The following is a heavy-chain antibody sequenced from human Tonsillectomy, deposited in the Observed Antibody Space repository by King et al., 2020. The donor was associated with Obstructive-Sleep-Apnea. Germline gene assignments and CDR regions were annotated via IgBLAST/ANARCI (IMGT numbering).Heavy chain of an antibody. Sequence: VQLVESGGGVVQPGASLRLSCAASGFTFSNYVMHWVRQAPGKGLDWVALISYDGSNKSYADSVKGRFTISRDNSKNTLYLQMNSLRAEDTAVYYCASPATVTVYWGQGTLVTVSS. CDR3: ASPATVTVY. J-gene: IGHJ4*02. CDR1: GFTFSNYV. V-gene: IGHV3-30*04. CDR2: ISYDGSNK. D-gene: IGHD4-17*01.